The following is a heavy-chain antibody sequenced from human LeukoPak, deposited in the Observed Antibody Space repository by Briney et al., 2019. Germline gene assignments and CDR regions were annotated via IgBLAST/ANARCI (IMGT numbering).Heavy chain of an antibody. CDR1: GGSISSSSYY. D-gene: IGHD3-3*01. V-gene: IGHV4-39*01. Sequence: SETLSLTCTVSGGSISSSSYYWGWIRQPPGKGLEWIGSMYYSGSTYYNPSLKSRVTISVDTSKNQFSLKLSSVTAADTAVYYCASLPLRFLEWLYAFDIWGQGTMVTVSS. CDR3: ASLPLRFLEWLYAFDI. J-gene: IGHJ3*02. CDR2: MYYSGST.